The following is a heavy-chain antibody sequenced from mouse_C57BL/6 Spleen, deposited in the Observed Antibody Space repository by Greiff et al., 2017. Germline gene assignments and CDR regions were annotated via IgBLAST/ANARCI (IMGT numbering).Heavy chain of an antibody. V-gene: IGHV1-64*01. CDR1: GYTFTSYW. J-gene: IGHJ2*01. D-gene: IGHD1-1*01. CDR2: IHPNSGST. Sequence: QVQLQQPGAELVKPGASVKLSCKASGYTFTSYWMHWVKQRPGQGLEWIGMIHPNSGSTNYNEKFKSKATLTVDKSSSTAYMQLSSLTSEDSAVYYCARLYAVVAGGLDYWGQGTALTVSS. CDR3: ARLYAVVAGGLDY.